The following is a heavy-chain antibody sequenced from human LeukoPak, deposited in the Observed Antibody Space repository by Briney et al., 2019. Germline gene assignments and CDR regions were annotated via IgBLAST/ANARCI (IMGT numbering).Heavy chain of an antibody. V-gene: IGHV4-4*03. CDR3: AREILGGFNPGAY. D-gene: IGHD1-14*01. Sequence: PETRSLTCTVSLDSTTSNFWSWVRQSPGKGLEWIGEIHRSGSPNYNPSLQSRVTISIDRSRNQIALELSSVTAADTAVYYCAREILGGFNPGAYWGQGTLVTVSS. CDR2: IHRSGSP. J-gene: IGHJ4*02. CDR1: LDSTTSNF.